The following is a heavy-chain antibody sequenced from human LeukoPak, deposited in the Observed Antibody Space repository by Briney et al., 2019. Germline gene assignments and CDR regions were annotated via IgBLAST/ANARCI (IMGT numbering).Heavy chain of an antibody. D-gene: IGHD1-14*01. V-gene: IGHV4-4*02. CDR1: GVSISRSNW. Sequence: SETLSLTCAVTGVSISRSNWWSWVRQPPGKGLEGIVEISHSGSTYYNPSLKSRVTISVDTSKNQFSLKLSSVTAADTAVYYCARRAVRINHNWFDPWGQGTLVTVSS. CDR3: ARRAVRINHNWFDP. J-gene: IGHJ5*02. CDR2: ISHSGST.